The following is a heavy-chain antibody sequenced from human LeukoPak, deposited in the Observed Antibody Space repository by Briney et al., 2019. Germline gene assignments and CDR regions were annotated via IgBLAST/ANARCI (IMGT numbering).Heavy chain of an antibody. Sequence: ASVKVSCKASGCTFTSYYMHWVRQAPGQGLEWMGIINPSGGSTSYAQKFQGRVTMTRDMSTSTVYMELSSLRSEDTAVYYCARGGSSDYYYMDVWGKGTTVTVSS. CDR3: ARGGSSDYYYMDV. D-gene: IGHD6-6*01. CDR2: INPSGGST. J-gene: IGHJ6*03. V-gene: IGHV1-46*01. CDR1: GCTFTSYY.